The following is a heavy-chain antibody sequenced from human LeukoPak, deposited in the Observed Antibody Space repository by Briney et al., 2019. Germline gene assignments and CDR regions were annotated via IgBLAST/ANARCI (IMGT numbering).Heavy chain of an antibody. D-gene: IGHD6-6*01. V-gene: IGHV3-74*01. Sequence: GGSLRLSCAASGFIFSKYWMYWVRQAPGKGLVWVSHMNTDGTVMTYADSVKGRFTISRDNAKNSLYLQMNSLRAEDTAVYYCARELGSYSSSSQGDYWGQGTLVTVSS. CDR1: GFIFSKYW. CDR3: ARELGSYSSSSQGDY. CDR2: MNTDGTVM. J-gene: IGHJ4*02.